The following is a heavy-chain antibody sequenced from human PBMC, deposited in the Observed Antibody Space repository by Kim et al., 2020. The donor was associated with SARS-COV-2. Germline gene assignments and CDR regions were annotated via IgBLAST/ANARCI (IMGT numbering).Heavy chain of an antibody. J-gene: IGHJ4*02. CDR2: ISAYNGNT. CDR1: GYTFTSYG. Sequence: ASVKVSCKASGYTFTSYGISWVRQAPGQGLEWMGWISAYNGNTNYAQKLQGRVTMTTDTSTSTAYMELRSLRSDDTAVYYCARDSGEGAVAGPFDYWGQGTLVTVSS. D-gene: IGHD6-19*01. CDR3: ARDSGEGAVAGPFDY. V-gene: IGHV1-18*01.